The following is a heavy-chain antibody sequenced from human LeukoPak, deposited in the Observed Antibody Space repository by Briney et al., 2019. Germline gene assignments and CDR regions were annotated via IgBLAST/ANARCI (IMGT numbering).Heavy chain of an antibody. CDR3: ARAGPPDLQVAGFYWYFDL. Sequence: SETLSLTCTVSGYSISSGYYWGWIRQPPGKGLEWIGSIYHSGSTYYNPSLKSRVTISVDTSKNQFSLKLSSVTAADTAVYYCARAGPPDLQVAGFYWYFDLWGRGTLVTVSS. J-gene: IGHJ2*01. D-gene: IGHD6-19*01. V-gene: IGHV4-38-2*02. CDR2: IYHSGST. CDR1: GYSISSGYY.